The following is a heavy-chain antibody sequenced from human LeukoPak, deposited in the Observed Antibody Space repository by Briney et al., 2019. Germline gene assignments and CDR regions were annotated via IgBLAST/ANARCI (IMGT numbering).Heavy chain of an antibody. Sequence: GGSLRLSCAASGFIFSSYWMHWVRQAPGKGLAWVSVIRSDGSITTYADSVKGRFTISRDTAKNTLYLQMNSLRAEDTAVYYCARDGRSGNFDKWGQGTLVSVSS. V-gene: IGHV3-74*01. CDR3: ARDGRSGNFDK. D-gene: IGHD1-26*01. J-gene: IGHJ4*02. CDR2: IRSDGSIT. CDR1: GFIFSSYW.